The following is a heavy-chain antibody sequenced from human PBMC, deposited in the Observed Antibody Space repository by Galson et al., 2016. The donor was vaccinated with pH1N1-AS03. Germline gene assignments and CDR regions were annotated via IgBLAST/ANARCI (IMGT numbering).Heavy chain of an antibody. CDR2: ISFTSDYR. V-gene: IGHV3-11*03. J-gene: IGHJ6*02. Sequence: SLRLSCAASGFSLSDYYMTWIRQAPGKELEWVAYISFTSDYRHYADSVKGRFNSSRDNAKDCLYLQMDSLRVEDTAVYYCARARGGEDAWSQDVWGQGTTVTVSS. CDR3: ARARGGEDAWSQDV. D-gene: IGHD2-21*01. CDR1: GFSLSDYY.